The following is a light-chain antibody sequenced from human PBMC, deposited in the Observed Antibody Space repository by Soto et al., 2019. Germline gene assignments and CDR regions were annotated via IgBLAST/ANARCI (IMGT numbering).Light chain of an antibody. J-gene: IGKJ3*01. V-gene: IGKV1-12*01. CDR2: SAS. CDR3: QQANSFPLT. CDR1: QGISRW. Sequence: DIQMTQLPSSMSASVGDRVTITCRASQGISRWLAWYHQKPGKAPNLLIYSASTLHSGVPSRFSGSGSGTDFTLTISSLQPEDFGTYYCQQANSFPLTVGPGPKVDMK.